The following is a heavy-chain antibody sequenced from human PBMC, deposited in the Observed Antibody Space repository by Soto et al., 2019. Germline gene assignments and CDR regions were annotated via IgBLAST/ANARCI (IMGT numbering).Heavy chain of an antibody. CDR1: GGTFSSYA. CDR2: IIPIFGTA. D-gene: IGHD6-6*01. CDR3: ARESLIAARHEGNWFDP. Sequence: ASVKVSCKASGGTFSSYAISWVRQAPGQGLEWMGGIIPIFGTANYAQKFQGRVATTADKSTSTAYMELSSLRSEDTAVYYCARESLIAARHEGNWFDPWGEGTLVTVSS. J-gene: IGHJ5*02. V-gene: IGHV1-69*06.